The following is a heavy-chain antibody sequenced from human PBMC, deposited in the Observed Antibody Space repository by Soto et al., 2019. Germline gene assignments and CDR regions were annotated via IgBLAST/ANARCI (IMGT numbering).Heavy chain of an antibody. J-gene: IGHJ4*02. CDR1: GGSISSGGYY. D-gene: IGHD3-22*01. CDR3: ARTYYYDSSGYYQRYYFDY. Sequence: QVQLQESGPGLVKPSQTLSLTCTVSGGSISSGGYYWSWIRQHPGKGLEWIGNIYYSGSTYYNPSLKSRVTISVDTSKNQFSLKLSSVTAADTAVYYCARTYYYDSSGYYQRYYFDYWGQGTLVTVSS. V-gene: IGHV4-31*03. CDR2: IYYSGST.